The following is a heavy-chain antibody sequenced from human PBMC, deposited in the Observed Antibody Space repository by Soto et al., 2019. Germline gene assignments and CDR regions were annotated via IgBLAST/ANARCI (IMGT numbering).Heavy chain of an antibody. D-gene: IGHD1-7*01. CDR3: ARDFRYNWNSNTQYYYYGMDV. V-gene: IGHV3-7*01. J-gene: IGHJ6*02. Sequence: LRLSCAASGFTFRSYWMSWVRQDPGLGREWVANIKQDGSEKYYVDSVKGRFTISRDNAKNSLYVHLKSLRAEDTAVYYCARDFRYNWNSNTQYYYYGMDVWGQGTTVTVS. CDR1: GFTFRSYW. CDR2: IKQDGSEK.